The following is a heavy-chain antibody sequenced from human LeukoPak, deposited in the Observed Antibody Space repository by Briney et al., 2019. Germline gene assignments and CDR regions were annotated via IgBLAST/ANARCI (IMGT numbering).Heavy chain of an antibody. Sequence: ASVKVSCKASGYTFTSYDINWVRQATGQGLEWMGWMNPNSGNTGYAQKFQGRVTMTRNTSISTAYMELSSLRSEDTAVYYCARDRGRDGLLDYWGQGTLVTVSS. V-gene: IGHV1-8*01. CDR1: GYTFTSYD. J-gene: IGHJ4*02. D-gene: IGHD5-24*01. CDR3: ARDRGRDGLLDY. CDR2: MNPNSGNT.